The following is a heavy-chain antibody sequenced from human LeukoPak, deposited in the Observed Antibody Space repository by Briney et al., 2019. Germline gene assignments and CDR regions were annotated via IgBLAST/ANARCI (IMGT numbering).Heavy chain of an antibody. D-gene: IGHD3-22*01. V-gene: IGHV3-15*01. J-gene: IGHJ4*02. CDR3: TTDSWDDSSGCYYNY. CDR1: GFTFSNAW. Sequence: GGSLRLSCAASGFTFSNAWMSWVRQAPGKGLEWVGRIKSKTDGGTTDYAAPVKGRFTISRDDSKNTLYLQMNSLKTEDTAVYYCTTDSWDDSSGCYYNYWGQGTLVTVSS. CDR2: IKSKTDGGTT.